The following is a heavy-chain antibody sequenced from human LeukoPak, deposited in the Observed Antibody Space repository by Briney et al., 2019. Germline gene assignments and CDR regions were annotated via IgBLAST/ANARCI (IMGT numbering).Heavy chain of an antibody. V-gene: IGHV3-21*01. CDR1: GFTFSNYA. Sequence: PGGSLRLSCAASGFTFSNYAMNWVRQAPGKGLEWVSSISSSSSYIYYADSVKGRFTISRDNAKNSLYLQMNSLRAEDTAVYYCARETGIHYYDSSGYFYYFDYWGQGTLVTVSS. D-gene: IGHD3-22*01. CDR2: ISSSSSYI. J-gene: IGHJ4*02. CDR3: ARETGIHYYDSSGYFYYFDY.